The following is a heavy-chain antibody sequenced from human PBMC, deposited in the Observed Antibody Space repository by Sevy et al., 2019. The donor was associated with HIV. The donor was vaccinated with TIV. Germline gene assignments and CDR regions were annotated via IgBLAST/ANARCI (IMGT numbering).Heavy chain of an antibody. Sequence: SETLSHTCTVSGGSISSSSYYWGWIRQPPGKGLEWIGSIYSTGSTSYNPSLRSRVTVSADTSKNQLSLKLDSVSAADTAVYYCAAPRASGWYEGTGGYFDFWGRGTLVTVSS. CDR1: GGSISSSSYY. J-gene: IGHJ2*01. CDR3: AAPRASGWYEGTGGYFDF. D-gene: IGHD6-19*01. V-gene: IGHV4-39*01. CDR2: IYSTGST.